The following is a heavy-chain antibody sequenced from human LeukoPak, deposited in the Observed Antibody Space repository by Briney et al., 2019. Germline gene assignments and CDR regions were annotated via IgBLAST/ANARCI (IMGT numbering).Heavy chain of an antibody. J-gene: IGHJ4*02. Sequence: PGGSLRLSCAASGFTVSSNYMSWVRQAPGKGLEWVSVIYSGGSTYYADSVKGRFTISRDNSKNTLYLQMNSLRAEDTAVYYCARKSTFDSSGYYVHWGQGTLVTVSS. D-gene: IGHD3-22*01. CDR3: ARKSTFDSSGYYVH. V-gene: IGHV3-53*01. CDR1: GFTVSSNY. CDR2: IYSGGST.